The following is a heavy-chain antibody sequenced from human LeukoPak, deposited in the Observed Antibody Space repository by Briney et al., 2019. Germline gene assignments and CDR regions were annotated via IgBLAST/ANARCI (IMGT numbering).Heavy chain of an antibody. CDR3: ARQASSWSPGGFDP. CDR1: GSSFTSYW. Sequence: GASLQISCKGSGSSFTSYWIGRVRQLPGKGLEWMGIIYTGDSDTRYSPSFQGQVTISADKSISTAYLQWSSLKASDTAMYYCARQASSWSPGGFDPWGQGTLVTVSP. D-gene: IGHD6-13*01. J-gene: IGHJ5*02. CDR2: IYTGDSDT. V-gene: IGHV5-51*01.